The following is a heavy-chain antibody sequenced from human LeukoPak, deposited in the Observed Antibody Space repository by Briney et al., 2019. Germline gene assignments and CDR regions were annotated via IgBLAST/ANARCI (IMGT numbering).Heavy chain of an antibody. J-gene: IGHJ4*02. CDR3: ARGRNIVATSGYFDY. CDR2: ISYDGSNK. Sequence: PGRSLRLSCAASGFTFSSYAMHWVRQAPGKGLEWVAVISYDGSNKYYADSVKGRFTISRDNSKNTLYLQMNSLRAEDTAVYYCARGRNIVATSGYFDYWGQGTLVTVSS. CDR1: GFTFSSYA. V-gene: IGHV3-30-3*01. D-gene: IGHD5-12*01.